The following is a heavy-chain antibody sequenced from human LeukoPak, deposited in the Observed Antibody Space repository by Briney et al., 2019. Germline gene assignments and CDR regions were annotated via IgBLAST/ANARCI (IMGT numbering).Heavy chain of an antibody. CDR1: GYPFTASY. D-gene: IGHD4/OR15-4a*01. J-gene: IGHJ5*02. CDR2: VDPEDGET. Sequence: VASVTLSCKASGYPFTASYLNWVKQAPGKGLEWLGRVDPEDGETLYAENFQGRVTITADTSTDTAYLELSRLVSEDTAVYYCAMVLGSDRIYHWGQGVLVTVSS. CDR3: AMVLGSDRIYH. V-gene: IGHV1-69-2*01.